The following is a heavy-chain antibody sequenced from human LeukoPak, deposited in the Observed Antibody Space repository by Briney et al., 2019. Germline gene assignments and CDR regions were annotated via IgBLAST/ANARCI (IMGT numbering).Heavy chain of an antibody. V-gene: IGHV4-4*07. CDR3: ASNRWGSRYNWFDP. Sequence: SETLSPTCTVSGGSISSYYWSWIRQPAGKGLEWIGHIYTNGSTNCNPSLKSRVTMSVDTSKNQFSLRLSSVTAADTAVYYCASNRWGSRYNWFDPWGQGIMVTVSS. J-gene: IGHJ5*02. CDR1: GGSISSYY. CDR2: IYTNGST. D-gene: IGHD3-16*01.